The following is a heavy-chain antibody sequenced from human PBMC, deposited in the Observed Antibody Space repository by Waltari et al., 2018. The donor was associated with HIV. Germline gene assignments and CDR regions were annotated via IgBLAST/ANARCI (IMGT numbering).Heavy chain of an antibody. CDR3: ARDQPPDILTGYHNWFDP. V-gene: IGHV4-4*07. Sequence: QVQLQESGPGLVKPSETLSLTCTVSGGSLSSYYWSWIRQPAGKGLEWIGRIYTSGSTNYNPSLKSRVTMSVDTSKNQFSLKLSSVTAADTAVYYCARDQPPDILTGYHNWFDPWGQGTLVTVSS. D-gene: IGHD3-9*01. CDR2: IYTSGST. J-gene: IGHJ5*02. CDR1: GGSLSSYY.